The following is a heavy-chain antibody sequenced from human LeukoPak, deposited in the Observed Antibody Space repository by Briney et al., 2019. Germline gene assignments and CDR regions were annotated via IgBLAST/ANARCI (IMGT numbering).Heavy chain of an antibody. J-gene: IGHJ6*02. CDR1: GYSFPSYW. Sequence: GESLKISCQGSGYSFPSYWISWVRQMPGKGLEWMGRIDPSDSYTNYSPSFQGHVAISTDKSIGTAYLQWSSLKASDTAIYYCARQISSGWYSDYYGMDVWGQGTTVTVSS. V-gene: IGHV5-10-1*01. D-gene: IGHD6-19*01. CDR2: IDPSDSYT. CDR3: ARQISSGWYSDYYGMDV.